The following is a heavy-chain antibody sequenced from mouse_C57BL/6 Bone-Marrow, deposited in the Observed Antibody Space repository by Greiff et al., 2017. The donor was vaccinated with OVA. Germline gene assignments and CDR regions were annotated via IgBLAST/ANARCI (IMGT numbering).Heavy chain of an antibody. CDR1: GFTFSSYA. CDR2: ISDGGSYT. D-gene: IGHD2-1*01. Sequence: EVHLVESGGGLVKPGGSLKLSCAASGFTFSSYAMSWVRQTPEKRLEWVATISDGGSYTYYPDNVKGRFTISRDNAKNNLYLQMSHLKSEDTAMYYCARDLRNYGNYGGWYYAMDYWGQGTSVTVSS. J-gene: IGHJ4*01. CDR3: ARDLRNYGNYGGWYYAMDY. V-gene: IGHV5-4*01.